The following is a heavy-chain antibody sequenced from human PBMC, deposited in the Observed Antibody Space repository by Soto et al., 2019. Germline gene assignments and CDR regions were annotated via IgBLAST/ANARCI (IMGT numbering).Heavy chain of an antibody. CDR2: IYYSGST. D-gene: IGHD2-15*01. J-gene: IGHJ6*02. CDR1: GGSISSGGYY. V-gene: IGHV4-31*03. CDR3: ARPKVTGRWYYGMDV. Sequence: TSETLSLTCTVSGGSISSGGYYWSWARQHPGKGLEWIGYIYYSGSTYYNPSLKSRLTISVDTSKNQFSLKLSSVTASDTAMYYCARPKVTGRWYYGMDVWGQGTTVTVSS.